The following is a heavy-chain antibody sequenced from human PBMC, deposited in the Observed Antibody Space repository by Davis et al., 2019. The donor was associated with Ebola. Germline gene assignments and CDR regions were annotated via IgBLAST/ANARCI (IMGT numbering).Heavy chain of an antibody. CDR3: ARDSAAGYYFDY. D-gene: IGHD3-10*01. Sequence: ASVKVSCKVSGYTLTELSMHWVRQAPGQGLEWMGWINPNSGGTNYAQKFQGRVTMTRDTSISTAYMELSRLRSDDTAVYYCARDSAAGYYFDYWGQGTLVTVSS. CDR1: GYTLTELS. CDR2: INPNSGGT. J-gene: IGHJ4*02. V-gene: IGHV1-2*02.